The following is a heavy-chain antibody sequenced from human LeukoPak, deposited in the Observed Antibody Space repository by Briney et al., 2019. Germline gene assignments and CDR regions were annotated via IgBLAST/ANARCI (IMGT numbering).Heavy chain of an antibody. CDR1: GYTFTSYG. J-gene: IGHJ4*02. Sequence: GASVKVSCKASGYTFTSYGISLVRQAPGQGLEWMGWSNPNSGGTNYAQKFQGRVTMTRDTSISTAYMELSRLRSDDTAVYYCARSPGEVLRFLEWPIPYYFDYWGQGTLVTVSS. D-gene: IGHD3-3*01. CDR2: SNPNSGGT. CDR3: ARSPGEVLRFLEWPIPYYFDY. V-gene: IGHV1-2*02.